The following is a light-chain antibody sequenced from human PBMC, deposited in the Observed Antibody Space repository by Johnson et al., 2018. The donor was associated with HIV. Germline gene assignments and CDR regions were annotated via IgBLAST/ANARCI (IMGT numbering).Light chain of an antibody. J-gene: IGLJ1*01. CDR2: END. CDR3: GTWDNSLSIGGV. CDR1: SSNIGNNY. Sequence: QSVLTQPPSVSAAPGQKVTISCSGSSSNIGNNYVSWYQQLPGTAPKLLIYENDKRPSGIPDRFSGSKSGTSATLGITGLTPGDEADYYCGTWDNSLSIGGVFGSATKVTVL. V-gene: IGLV1-51*02.